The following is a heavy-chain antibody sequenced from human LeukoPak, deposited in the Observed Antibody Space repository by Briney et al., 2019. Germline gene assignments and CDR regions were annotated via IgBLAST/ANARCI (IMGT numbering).Heavy chain of an antibody. CDR1: GYTFTSYG. CDR3: ARDLPYDYGDYGVGFDI. CDR2: ISAHNGNT. D-gene: IGHD4-17*01. J-gene: IGHJ3*02. V-gene: IGHV1-18*01. Sequence: ASVKVSCKASGYTFTSYGISWVRQAPGQGLVWMGWISAHNGNTNYAQKLQGRVTMTTDTSTSTAYMELRSLRSDDTAVYYCARDLPYDYGDYGVGFDIWGQGTMVTVSS.